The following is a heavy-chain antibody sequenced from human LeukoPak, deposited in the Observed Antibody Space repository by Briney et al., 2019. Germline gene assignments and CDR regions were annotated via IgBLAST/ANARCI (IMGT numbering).Heavy chain of an antibody. CDR1: GLTFSTFW. CDR3: ARDGPPSYYYDTSGYYLDY. V-gene: IGHV3-7*01. D-gene: IGHD3-22*01. CDR2: IKQDGGEK. Sequence: GGSLRLSCAASGLTFSTFWMSWVRQAPGKGLEWVADIKQDGGEKFYVASVKGRFTISRDNAKNSLYLQMNSLRAEDTAVYYCARDGPPSYYYDTSGYYLDYWGQGSLVTVSS. J-gene: IGHJ4*02.